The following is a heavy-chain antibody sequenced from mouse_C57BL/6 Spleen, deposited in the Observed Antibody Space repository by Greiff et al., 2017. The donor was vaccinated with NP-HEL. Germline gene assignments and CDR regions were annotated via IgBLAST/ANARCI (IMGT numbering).Heavy chain of an antibody. CDR2: INPNNGGT. J-gene: IGHJ2*01. CDR1: GYTFTDYY. V-gene: IGHV1-26*01. D-gene: IGHD3-2*02. Sequence: EVQLQQSGPELVKPGASVKISCKASGYTFTDYYMNWVKQSNGKSLEWIGDINPNNGGTSYNQKFKGKATLTVDKSSSTAYMELRSLTSEDSAVYYCARRTQVYYFDYWGQGTTLTVSS. CDR3: ARRTQVYYFDY.